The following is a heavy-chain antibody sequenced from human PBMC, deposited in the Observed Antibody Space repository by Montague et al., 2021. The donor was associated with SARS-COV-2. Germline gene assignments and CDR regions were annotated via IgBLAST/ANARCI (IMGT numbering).Heavy chain of an antibody. D-gene: IGHD3-16*01. Sequence: SETLSLTCTVSGGSISRGYYYWSWIRLPAGKGLEWIGYIFHTGTSNYXASLKSRVTMSVDTSKTQFSLKLTSVTAADTAVYFCAQVNRRLGGVSFDSWGQGALVTVSS. CDR1: GGSISRGYYY. CDR3: AQVNRRLGGVSFDS. J-gene: IGHJ4*02. CDR2: IFHTGTS. V-gene: IGHV4-61*10.